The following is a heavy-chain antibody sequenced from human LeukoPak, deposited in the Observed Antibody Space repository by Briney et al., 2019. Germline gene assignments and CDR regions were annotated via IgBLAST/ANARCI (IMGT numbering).Heavy chain of an antibody. CDR1: GFTFSSYA. V-gene: IGHV3-23*01. CDR2: ISGSGGST. D-gene: IGHD2-15*01. CDR3: AKDGSSHVVVENFDY. Sequence: SGGSLRLSCAASGFTFSSYAMSWVRQAPGKGLEWVSAISGSGGSTYYADSVKDRFTISRDNSKNTLYLQMNSLRAEDTAVYYCAKDGSSHVVVENFDYWGQGTLVTVSS. J-gene: IGHJ4*02.